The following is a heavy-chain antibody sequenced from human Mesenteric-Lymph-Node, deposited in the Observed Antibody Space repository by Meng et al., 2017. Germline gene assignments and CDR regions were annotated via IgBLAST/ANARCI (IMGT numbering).Heavy chain of an antibody. D-gene: IGHD5-12*01. V-gene: IGHV6-1*01. J-gene: IGHJ4*01. CDR3: GRGYYFDY. CDR2: TYYRSEWFS. Sequence: SQTLSLICAISGDSVSSNTAVWNWIRQSPSRGLEWLGRTYYRSEWFSDYAISMKSRITINADTSKNQFSLQLSSVTPEDTAVYYCGRGYYFDYWGHGTMVTVSS. CDR1: GDSVSSNTAV.